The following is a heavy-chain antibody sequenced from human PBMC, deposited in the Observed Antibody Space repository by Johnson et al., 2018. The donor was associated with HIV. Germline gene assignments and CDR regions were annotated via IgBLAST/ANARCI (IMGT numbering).Heavy chain of an antibody. V-gene: IGHV3-7*01. CDR3: ATDIVVVLAVTGTGAAFDI. CDR1: GFTFSTYG. D-gene: IGHD2-15*01. CDR2: IKEDGSEK. Sequence: VQLVESGGGVVQPGRSLRLSCAASGFTFSTYGMHWVRQAPGKGLEWVANIKEDGSEKYYVDSVKGRFPISRDNAKNSLYLQMNSLRAEDTAVYYCATDIVVVLAVTGTGAAFDIWGQGTMVTVSS. J-gene: IGHJ3*02.